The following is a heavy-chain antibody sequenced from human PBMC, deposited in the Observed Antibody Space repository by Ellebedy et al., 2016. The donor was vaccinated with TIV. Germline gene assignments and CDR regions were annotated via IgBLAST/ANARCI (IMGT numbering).Heavy chain of an antibody. CDR3: ARDVAPVGQVTFDC. CDR2: INQDGSDE. D-gene: IGHD2-21*02. J-gene: IGHJ4*02. Sequence: PGGSLRLSCAASGFIFSGSWMTWVRKAPGKGLEWVANINQDGSDEYYVDSVKGRFTISRDNAKNSLYLQMNSLRAEDTAMYYCARDVAPVGQVTFDCWGQGTLVTVSS. CDR1: GFIFSGSW. V-gene: IGHV3-7*03.